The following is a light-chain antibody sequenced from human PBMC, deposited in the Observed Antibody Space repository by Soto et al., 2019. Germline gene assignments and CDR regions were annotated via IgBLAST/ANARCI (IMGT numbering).Light chain of an antibody. V-gene: IGKV1-5*01. Sequence: DIQMTQSPSSLSASVGDRVSITCRASQSISSWLAWYQQKPGKAPKLLMFDASTLENGVPARFSGSRSGPEFSLTISSLQPDDFATYYCQQYYSYWTFGQGTKVDIK. CDR3: QQYYSYWT. J-gene: IGKJ1*01. CDR2: DAS. CDR1: QSISSW.